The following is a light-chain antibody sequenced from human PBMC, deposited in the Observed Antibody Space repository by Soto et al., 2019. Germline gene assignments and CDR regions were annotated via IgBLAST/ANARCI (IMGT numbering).Light chain of an antibody. Sequence: EVVMTQSPATLSVSPGDTATLSCRASQSISSLLAWYQQRPGQSPRLLIYGAFTRATGVPARFRGSGSETEFTLTINGLQSEDFGSYYCQQYYNWPRTFGQGTKVEIK. CDR1: QSISSL. V-gene: IGKV3-15*01. CDR3: QQYYNWPRT. CDR2: GAF. J-gene: IGKJ1*01.